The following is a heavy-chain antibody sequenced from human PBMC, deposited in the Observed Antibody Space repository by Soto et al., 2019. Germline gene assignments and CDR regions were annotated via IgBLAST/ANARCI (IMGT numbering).Heavy chain of an antibody. Sequence: GGSLRLSCAASGFPFSSYVMSWVRQAPGKGLEWVSGISGGGSNTFYADYVKGRFAISRDNSKNTLLLQMNSLGAEDTAVYYCAKDSNKYSSSLRGRYFDYWGQGIGVTVSS. D-gene: IGHD4-4*01. V-gene: IGHV3-23*01. CDR1: GFPFSSYV. CDR2: ISGGGSNT. J-gene: IGHJ4*02. CDR3: AKDSNKYSSSLRGRYFDY.